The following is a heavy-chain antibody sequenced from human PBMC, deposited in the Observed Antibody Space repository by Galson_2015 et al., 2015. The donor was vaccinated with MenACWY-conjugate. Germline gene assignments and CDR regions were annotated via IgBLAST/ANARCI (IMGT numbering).Heavy chain of an antibody. Sequence: QSGAEVTKPGESRTISCQGSGYRLSMYWIAQKPGKGLEWMGVIYPDDSHTTYSPSFQGPVTIPAYLSRNTASAPWKTLKASDTAMDYGAGHMNPLKLSRPQSGGGGSFDIWGQGTMVTVAS. D-gene: IGHD3-16*01. CDR2: IYPDDSHT. CDR1: GYRLSMYW. V-gene: IGHV5-51*01. CDR3: AGHMNPLKLSRPQSGGGGSFDI. J-gene: IGHJ3*02.